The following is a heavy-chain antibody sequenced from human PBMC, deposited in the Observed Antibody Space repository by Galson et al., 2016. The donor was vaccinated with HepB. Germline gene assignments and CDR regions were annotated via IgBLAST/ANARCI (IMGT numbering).Heavy chain of an antibody. CDR2: INRDGSTI. CDR1: GFTFSDYY. J-gene: IGHJ6*02. V-gene: IGHV3-74*01. D-gene: IGHD3-22*01. Sequence: SLRLSCAASGFTFSDYYMSWIRQAPGKGLVWVSRINRDGSTINYADSVKGRFTISRDNAKNTLYLQMNSLRAEDTAVYYCVREKIEVGDFGMDVWGQGTTVTVSS. CDR3: VREKIEVGDFGMDV.